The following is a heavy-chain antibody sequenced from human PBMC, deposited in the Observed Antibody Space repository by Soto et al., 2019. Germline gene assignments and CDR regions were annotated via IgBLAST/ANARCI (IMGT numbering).Heavy chain of an antibody. J-gene: IGHJ4*02. CDR2: VIPILNVA. Sequence: QVQLVQSGAEVKKPGSSVKVSCQTSGGSFGIYPISWVRQAPGQGLAWVGRVIPILNVANYTPKLHGRLTLTADKSTTTAYMELSSLTSEDTAVYYCARESTSGLDYWGQGTLVTVSS. CDR1: GGSFGIYP. D-gene: IGHD2-2*01. CDR3: ARESTSGLDY. V-gene: IGHV1-69*04.